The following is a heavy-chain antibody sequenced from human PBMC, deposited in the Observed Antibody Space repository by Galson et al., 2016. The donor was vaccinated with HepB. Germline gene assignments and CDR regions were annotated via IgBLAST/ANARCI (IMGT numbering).Heavy chain of an antibody. J-gene: IGHJ4*02. CDR3: AARGGGIKAIDY. Sequence: SLRLSCAASGFIVTDYYLGWIRQAPGSGLEWVSYTGSSCSGGNCNGEFYADSVKGRFTLSRDNAKNSVYLQMNSLRVEDTAVYYCAARGGGIKAIDYWGQGTLVTVSS. CDR2: TGSSCSGGNCNGE. CDR1: GFIVTDYY. D-gene: IGHD2-15*01. V-gene: IGHV3-11*01.